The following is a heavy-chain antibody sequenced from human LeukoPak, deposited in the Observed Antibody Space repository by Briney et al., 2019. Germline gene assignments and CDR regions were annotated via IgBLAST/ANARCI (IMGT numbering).Heavy chain of an antibody. V-gene: IGHV3-23*01. D-gene: IGHD3-9*01. CDR2: ISGSGGST. J-gene: IGHJ4*02. CDR3: AKMKNAVRYFDWLPDY. CDR1: GFTFSSQG. Sequence: GSLRLSCAASGFTFSSQGMTWVRQAPGKGLEWVSAISGSGGSTYYADSVKGRFTISRDNSKNTLYLQMNSLRAEDTAVYYCAKMKNAVRYFDWLPDYWGQGTLVTVSS.